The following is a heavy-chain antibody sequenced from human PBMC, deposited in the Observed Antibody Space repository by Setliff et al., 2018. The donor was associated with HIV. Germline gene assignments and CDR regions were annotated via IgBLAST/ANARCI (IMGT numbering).Heavy chain of an antibody. J-gene: IGHJ5*01. Sequence: SETLSLTCTVSGDSLTSANSYWGWIRQPPGKGLEWIGSIYYSGSPYYSPSFKSRVTMSVDTSKNQFSLKINSVTAADTAVYYCARGLLDRSGHRSDCFDSWGRGTPVTVSS. V-gene: IGHV4-39*01. CDR1: GDSLTSANSY. CDR3: ARGLLDRSGHRSDCFDS. D-gene: IGHD3-22*01. CDR2: IYYSGSP.